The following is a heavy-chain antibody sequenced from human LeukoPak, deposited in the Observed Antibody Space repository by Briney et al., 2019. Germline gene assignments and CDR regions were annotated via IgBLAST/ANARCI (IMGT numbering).Heavy chain of an antibody. CDR2: ISRGDNT. Sequence: PGGSLRLSCAASGFSVSNNYMSWVRQAPGEGLEWVSVISRGDNTYYADSVKGRFTISRDNSKDTVDLQMNSLSADDTAVYYCAKTTTGYSSGRYPGWPVDFWGQGTLVTVSS. V-gene: IGHV3-66*01. CDR3: AKTTTGYSSGRYPGWPVDF. D-gene: IGHD6-19*01. J-gene: IGHJ4*02. CDR1: GFSVSNNY.